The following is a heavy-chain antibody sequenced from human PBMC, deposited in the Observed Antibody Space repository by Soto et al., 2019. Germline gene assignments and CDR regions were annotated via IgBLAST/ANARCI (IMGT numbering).Heavy chain of an antibody. CDR1: GFTFISSF. Sequence: GGSLRPSCVASGFTFISSFMGWVRQAPGKGLEWVANINQDGGGTYYVDSVEGRFTISRDNAKDSLYLQMNSLRGEDTAVYYCARYFRGSGRYFFDYWGQGTLVTVSS. CDR3: ARYFRGSGRYFFDY. V-gene: IGHV3-7*03. J-gene: IGHJ4*02. CDR2: INQDGGGT. D-gene: IGHD6-19*01.